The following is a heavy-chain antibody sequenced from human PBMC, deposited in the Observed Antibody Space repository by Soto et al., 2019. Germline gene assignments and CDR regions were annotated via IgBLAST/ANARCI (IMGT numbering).Heavy chain of an antibody. D-gene: IGHD2-8*02. J-gene: IGHJ3*01. Sequence: QVQLVESGGGVVQPGRSLRLSCAASGFTFSSHGMHWVRQAPGKGLEWLAVIWYDGSKEYYADSVKGRFIISRDNSKNTLYLQMNSLRPEDTAVYHCARFTGSDVLGDFHRWGQGTMVTVSS. CDR2: IWYDGSKE. CDR3: ARFTGSDVLGDFHR. V-gene: IGHV3-33*01. CDR1: GFTFSSHG.